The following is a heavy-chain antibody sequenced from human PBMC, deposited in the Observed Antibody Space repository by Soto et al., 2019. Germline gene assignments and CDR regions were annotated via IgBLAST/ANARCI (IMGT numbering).Heavy chain of an antibody. CDR1: GGSISSSSYY. D-gene: IGHD1-7*01. J-gene: IGHJ6*03. CDR2: IYYSGST. CDR3: ARDRGTTIGEYYYYYMDV. Sequence: SETLSLTCTVSGGSISSSSYYWGWIRQPPGKGLEWIGSIYYSGSTYYNPSLKSRVTISVDTSKNQFSLKLSSVTAADTAVYYCARDRGTTIGEYYYYYMDVWGKGTTVTVSS. V-gene: IGHV4-39*07.